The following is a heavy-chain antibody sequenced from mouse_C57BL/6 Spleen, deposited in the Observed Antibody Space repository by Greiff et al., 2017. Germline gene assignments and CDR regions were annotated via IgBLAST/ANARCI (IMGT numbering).Heavy chain of an antibody. D-gene: IGHD1-1*01. CDR2: IDPSDSET. CDR3: VYGSSYGGFAY. Sequence: QVQLQQPGAELVRPGSSVKLSCKASGYTFTSYWMHWVKQRPIQGLEWIGNIDPSDSETHYNQKFKDKATLTVDKSSSTAYMQLSSLTSEYSAVYYCVYGSSYGGFAYWGQGTLVTVSA. J-gene: IGHJ3*01. CDR1: GYTFTSYW. V-gene: IGHV1-52*01.